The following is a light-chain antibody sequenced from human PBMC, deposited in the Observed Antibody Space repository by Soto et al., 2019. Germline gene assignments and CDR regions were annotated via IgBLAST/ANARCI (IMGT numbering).Light chain of an antibody. CDR1: SSDVGGYNY. Sequence: QSVLTQPPSASGSPGQSVAISCSGTSSDVGGYNYVSWYQQHPGKAPKLMIYDVTKRPSGVPDRFSGSKSGNTASLTVSGLQAEDEADYYCISYAGSNKVVFGGGTKLTVL. CDR3: ISYAGSNKVV. CDR2: DVT. V-gene: IGLV2-8*01. J-gene: IGLJ2*01.